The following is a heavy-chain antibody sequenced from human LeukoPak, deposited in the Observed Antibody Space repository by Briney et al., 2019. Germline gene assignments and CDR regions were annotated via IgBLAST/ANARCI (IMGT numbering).Heavy chain of an antibody. J-gene: IGHJ5*02. CDR1: GGSFSGYY. D-gene: IGHD3-3*01. CDR3: ARVDPALRFLEWLYPDA. V-gene: IGHV4-34*01. CDR2: INHSGST. Sequence: SETLSLTCAVYGGSFSGYYWSWIRQPPGKGLEWIGEINHSGSTNYNPSLKSRVTISVDTSKNQFSLRLSSVTAADTAVYYCARVDPALRFLEWLYPDAGGQGTLVTVPS.